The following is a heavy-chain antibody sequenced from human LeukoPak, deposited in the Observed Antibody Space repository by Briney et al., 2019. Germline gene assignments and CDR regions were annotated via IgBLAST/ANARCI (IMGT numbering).Heavy chain of an antibody. J-gene: IGHJ6*03. D-gene: IGHD2-2*01. V-gene: IGHV3-23*01. CDR1: GFTFSSYA. CDR3: AKAIRTSCYGCNMDV. Sequence: GGSLRLSCAASGFTFSSYAMSWVRQAPGKGLEWVSTISGSGGSTYYADSVKGRFTISRDNSKNTLYPQMNSLRAEDTAVYHCAKAIRTSCYGCNMDVWGKGTTVTVSS. CDR2: ISGSGGST.